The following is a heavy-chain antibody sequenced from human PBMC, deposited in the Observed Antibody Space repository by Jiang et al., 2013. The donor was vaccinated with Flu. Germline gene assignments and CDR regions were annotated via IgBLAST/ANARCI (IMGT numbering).Heavy chain of an antibody. CDR2: IWYDGSNK. Sequence: QLVESGGGVVQPGRSLRLSCAASGFTFSSYGMHWVRQAPGKGLEWVAVIWYDGSNKYYADSVKGRFTISRDNSKNTLYLQMNSLRAEDTAVYYCARGNTGRNYYYDSSGYYYDFDYWGQGTLVTVSS. CDR1: GFTFSSYG. CDR3: ARGNTGRNYYYDSSGYYYDFDY. J-gene: IGHJ4*02. V-gene: IGHV3-33*01. D-gene: IGHD3-22*01.